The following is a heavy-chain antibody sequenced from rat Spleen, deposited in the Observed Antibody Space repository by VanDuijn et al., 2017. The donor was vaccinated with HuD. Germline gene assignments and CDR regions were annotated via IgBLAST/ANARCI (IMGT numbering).Heavy chain of an antibody. D-gene: IGHD1-9*01. CDR1: GLSFSNYD. Sequence: EVQLVESGGGLVQPGRSMKLSCAASGLSFSNYDMAWVRQAPTKGLEWVASISYEGSGTYHGDSVKGRFTISRDNAKSTLNLQMNSLRSEDTATYYCTRRGHTMGLTSRYFDYWGQGVMVTVSS. J-gene: IGHJ2*01. CDR2: ISYEGSGT. CDR3: TRRGHTMGLTSRYFDY. V-gene: IGHV5-22*01.